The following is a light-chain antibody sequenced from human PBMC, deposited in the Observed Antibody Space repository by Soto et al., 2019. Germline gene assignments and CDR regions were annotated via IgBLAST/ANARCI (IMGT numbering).Light chain of an antibody. J-gene: IGKJ2*01. CDR2: GAS. CDR3: QQYNNWPLYT. CDR1: QSVSSN. Sequence: EIVMTQSPATLSVSPGEGATLSCRASQSVSSNLAWYQQNPGQAPRLLVSGASTRATGIPARFSGSGSGKEFTLTISSLQSEDFAVYYCQQYNNWPLYTFGQGTKLEIK. V-gene: IGKV3D-15*01.